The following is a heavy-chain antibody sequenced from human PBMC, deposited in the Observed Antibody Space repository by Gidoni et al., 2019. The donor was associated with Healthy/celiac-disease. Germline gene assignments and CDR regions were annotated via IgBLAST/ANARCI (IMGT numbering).Heavy chain of an antibody. CDR2: ISGSGGST. J-gene: IGHJ6*02. D-gene: IGHD2-2*01. V-gene: IGHV3-23*01. CDR3: AKTGVGSTSCYRCLYYYGMDV. CDR1: LFTFSSSA. Sequence: EVQLLESGGGLVQPGGSLRLSCSASLFTFSSSAMICVRQAPGKGLEWGSAISGSGGSTDYADSVKGRFTISRDNSKNTLYLQMNSLRAEDTAVYYGAKTGVGSTSCYRCLYYYGMDVWGQGTTVTVSS.